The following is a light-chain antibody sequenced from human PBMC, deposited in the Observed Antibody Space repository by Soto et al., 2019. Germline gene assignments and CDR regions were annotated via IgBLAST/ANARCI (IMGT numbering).Light chain of an antibody. CDR1: QSVSSS. CDR3: QQYGSSPRT. J-gene: IGKJ1*01. CDR2: DAS. V-gene: IGKV3-20*01. Sequence: EIVLTQSPATLSLSPGERATLSFMASQSVSSSLAWYQQKPGQAPRLLIYDASNRATGIPARFSGSGSGTDFTLTISRLEPEDFAVYYCQQYGSSPRTFGQGTKVDIK.